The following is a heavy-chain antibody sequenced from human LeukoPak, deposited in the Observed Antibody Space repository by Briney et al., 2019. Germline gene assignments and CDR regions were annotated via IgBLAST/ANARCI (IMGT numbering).Heavy chain of an antibody. CDR1: GGSISSGSYY. CDR2: IYHSGST. J-gene: IGHJ5*02. Sequence: SETLSLTCTVSGGSISSGSYYWGWIRQPPGKGLEWIGSIYHSGSTYYKPSLKSRVTISVDTSKNQFSLKLSSVTAADTAVYYCARNPGITFGGVIVIPDWFDPWGQGTLVTVSS. V-gene: IGHV4-39*07. CDR3: ARNPGITFGGVIVIPDWFDP. D-gene: IGHD3-16*02.